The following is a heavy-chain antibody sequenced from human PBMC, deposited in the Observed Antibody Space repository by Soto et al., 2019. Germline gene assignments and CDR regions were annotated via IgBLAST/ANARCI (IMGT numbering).Heavy chain of an antibody. V-gene: IGHV3-23*01. D-gene: IGHD6-6*01. CDR2: ITGSGGTT. CDR1: GFTFSSYV. Sequence: GGPLRLSCAASGFTFSSYVMSWLRQTPGKGLEWVSTITGSGGTTYYADSVKGRFTISRDNSKNTLYLQMNTLRAEDTAVYYCAKRYSDSSRYFDYWGQGALVTVSS. J-gene: IGHJ4*02. CDR3: AKRYSDSSRYFDY.